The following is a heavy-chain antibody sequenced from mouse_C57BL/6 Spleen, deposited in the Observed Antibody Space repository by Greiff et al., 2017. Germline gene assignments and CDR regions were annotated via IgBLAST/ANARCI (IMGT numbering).Heavy chain of an antibody. CDR1: GFSFNTYA. J-gene: IGHJ2*01. CDR3: VRQGYYGSSRDYFDY. CDR2: IRSKSNNYAT. V-gene: IGHV10-1*01. D-gene: IGHD1-1*01. Sequence: EVQVVESGGGLVQPKGSLKLSCAASGFSFNTYAMNWVRQAPGKGLEWVARIRSKSNNYATYYADSVKDRFTISRDDSESMLYLQMNNLKTEDTAMYYCVRQGYYGSSRDYFDYWGQGTTLTVSS.